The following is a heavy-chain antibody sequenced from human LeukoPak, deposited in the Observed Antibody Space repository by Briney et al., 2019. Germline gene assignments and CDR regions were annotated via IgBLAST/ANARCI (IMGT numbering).Heavy chain of an antibody. CDR1: GGSFSGYY. CDR3: ARGYYDFWSGYSGYYYMDV. D-gene: IGHD3-3*01. Sequence: SETLSLTCAVYGGSFSGYYWSLIRQPPGKGLEWIGEINHSGSTNYNPSLKSRVTISVDTSKNQFSLKLSSVTAADTAVYYCARGYYDFWSGYSGYYYMDVWGKGTTVTVSS. CDR2: INHSGST. J-gene: IGHJ6*03. V-gene: IGHV4-34*01.